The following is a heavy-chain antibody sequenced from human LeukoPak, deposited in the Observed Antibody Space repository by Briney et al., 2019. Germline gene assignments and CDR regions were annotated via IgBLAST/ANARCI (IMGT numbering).Heavy chain of an antibody. CDR1: GYSFTSYW. D-gene: IGHD6-19*01. Sequence: GESLKISCNGSGYSFTSYWIGWVRQRPGKGLEGMGIIYPGDSDTRYSPSFQGKVTISADKSTSTAYLQWSSLKASDTAMYYCARFLSSGPTKGAFDIWGQGTMVTVSS. J-gene: IGHJ3*02. CDR3: ARFLSSGPTKGAFDI. CDR2: IYPGDSDT. V-gene: IGHV5-51*01.